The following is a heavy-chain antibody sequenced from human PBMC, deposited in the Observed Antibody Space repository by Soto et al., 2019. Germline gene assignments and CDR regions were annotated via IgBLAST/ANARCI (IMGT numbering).Heavy chain of an antibody. Sequence: PSETLSLTCTVSGGSISSGGYYWSWIRQHPGKGLEWIGYIYYSGSTYYYPSLKSRVTISVDTSKNQFSLKLSSVTAADTAVYYCARGQRRRYIVVVPAAMLYNWFDPWGQGTLVTVSS. D-gene: IGHD2-2*01. J-gene: IGHJ5*02. CDR1: GGSISSGGYY. V-gene: IGHV4-31*03. CDR2: IYYSGST. CDR3: ARGQRRRYIVVVPAAMLYNWFDP.